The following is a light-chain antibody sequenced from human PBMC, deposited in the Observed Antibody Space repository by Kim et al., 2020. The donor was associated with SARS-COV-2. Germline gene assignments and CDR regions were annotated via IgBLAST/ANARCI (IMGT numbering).Light chain of an antibody. CDR2: DAS. CDR1: QSVSSS. CDR3: QQRTNRPPFT. J-gene: IGKJ3*01. Sequence: EIVLTQSPATLSLSPGERATLSCRASQSVSSSLAWYQQKPGQAPRLLIYDASNRATGIPARFSGSGSGTDFTLTISSLEPEDFAVYYWQQRTNRPPFTFGPGTKVDIK. V-gene: IGKV3-11*01.